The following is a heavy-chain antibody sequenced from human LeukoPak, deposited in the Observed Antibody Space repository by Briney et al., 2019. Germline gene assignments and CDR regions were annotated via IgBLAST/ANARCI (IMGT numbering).Heavy chain of an antibody. CDR2: ISSSGGTI. CDR3: AKATTVTTFHAFDI. Sequence: GGSLRLSCAASGFTFSDDYMSWIRQAPGKGLEWVSYISSSGGTIYYADSVKGRFTISRDNAKNSLYLQMNSLRAEDTALYYCAKATTVTTFHAFDIWGQGTMVTVSS. CDR1: GFTFSDDY. V-gene: IGHV3-11*01. D-gene: IGHD4-17*01. J-gene: IGHJ3*02.